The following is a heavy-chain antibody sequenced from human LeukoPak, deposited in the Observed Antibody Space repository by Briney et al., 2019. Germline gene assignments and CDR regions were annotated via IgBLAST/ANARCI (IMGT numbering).Heavy chain of an antibody. D-gene: IGHD4-17*01. J-gene: IGHJ4*02. CDR3: ARLRTYGDYALNY. Sequence: GESLKISCRGSGYSFNSFWIGWVRPVPGKGLEWMGIIYPGDSDTRYSPSFQGQVAISADKSISTAYLQWSSLKASDSAMYYCARLRTYGDYALNYWGQGTLVTVSS. V-gene: IGHV5-51*01. CDR2: IYPGDSDT. CDR1: GYSFNSFW.